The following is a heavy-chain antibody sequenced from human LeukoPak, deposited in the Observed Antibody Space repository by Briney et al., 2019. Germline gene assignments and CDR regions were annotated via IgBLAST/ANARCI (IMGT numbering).Heavy chain of an antibody. D-gene: IGHD6-6*01. CDR1: GGSISSYY. V-gene: IGHV4-59*01. Sequence: SETLSLTCTVSGGSISSYYWSWIRQPPGKGLEWIGYIYYSGSTNYDPSLKSRVTISVDTSKNQFSLKLSSVTAADTAVYYCASGYSSSTSFDYWGQGTLVTVSS. J-gene: IGHJ4*02. CDR2: IYYSGST. CDR3: ASGYSSSTSFDY.